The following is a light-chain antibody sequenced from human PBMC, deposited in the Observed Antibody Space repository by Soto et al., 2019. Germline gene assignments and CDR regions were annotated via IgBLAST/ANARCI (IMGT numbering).Light chain of an antibody. J-gene: IGKJ1*01. Sequence: EILMTQSPATLSVSPGERATLSCRASQSVSSNLAWYQQKPGQAPRLLIYGASTRATGIPARFRGSGSGTEFTLTISSLQSEDFAVYYCQQYNKWPPTWTFGQGTRWIS. V-gene: IGKV3-15*01. CDR3: QQYNKWPPTWT. CDR1: QSVSSN. CDR2: GAS.